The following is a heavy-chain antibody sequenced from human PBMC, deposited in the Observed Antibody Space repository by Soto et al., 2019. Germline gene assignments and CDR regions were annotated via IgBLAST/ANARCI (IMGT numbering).Heavy chain of an antibody. D-gene: IGHD3-3*01. Sequence: ESVGDLVQSGGSLRLSCSASGVTFSRFWMSWVRQAPWKGLEWVANIKQDGSEKYYMDSVKGRFTISRDNAKNSLYLQMNSLTVEDTAVDYCARDGARVPMCGVFYPVWGQGTLVAVSS. J-gene: IGHJ4*02. V-gene: IGHV3-7*01. CDR2: IKQDGSEK. CDR3: ARDGARVPMCGVFYPV. CDR1: GVTFSRFW.